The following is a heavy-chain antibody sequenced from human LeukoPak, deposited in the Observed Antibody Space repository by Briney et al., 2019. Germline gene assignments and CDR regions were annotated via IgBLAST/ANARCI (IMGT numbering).Heavy chain of an antibody. Sequence: GASVKVSCKSSGYTFTDYHIHWVRQAPGQRLEWMGWIHPNTGVTLYAQEFQGRVTMTRDTSISTAYMELSRLRSDDTAVYYCASGALNDYGDYTAYDAFDIWGQGTMVTVSS. CDR2: IHPNTGVT. D-gene: IGHD4-17*01. V-gene: IGHV1-2*02. J-gene: IGHJ3*02. CDR3: ASGALNDYGDYTAYDAFDI. CDR1: GYTFTDYH.